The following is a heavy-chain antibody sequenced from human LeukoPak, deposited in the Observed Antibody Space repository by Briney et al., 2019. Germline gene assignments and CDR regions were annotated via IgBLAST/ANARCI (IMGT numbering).Heavy chain of an antibody. CDR2: IDPSDSYT. Sequence: GESLRISCKGSGYSFTSYWISLVRQMPGKGLEWMGRIDPSDSYTNYSPSFQGHVTISADKSTSTAYLQWSSLKASATAMYYCARKKDIVVVPAAEDAFDIWGQGTMVTVSS. CDR3: ARKKDIVVVPAAEDAFDI. D-gene: IGHD2-2*01. CDR1: GYSFTSYW. J-gene: IGHJ3*02. V-gene: IGHV5-10-1*01.